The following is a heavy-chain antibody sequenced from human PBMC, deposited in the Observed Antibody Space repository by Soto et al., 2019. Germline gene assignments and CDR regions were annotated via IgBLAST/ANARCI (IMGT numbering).Heavy chain of an antibody. D-gene: IGHD3-3*01. CDR2: IYYSGST. CDR3: ARSPLSALDPFNYYYGMDV. J-gene: IGHJ6*02. Sequence: TSETLSLTCTVSGGSISSGGYYWSWIRQLPGKGLEWIGYIYYSGSTYYNPSLKSRVTISVDMSKNQFSLKLSSVTAADTAVYYCARSPLSALDPFNYYYGMDVWGQGTTVTVSS. CDR1: GGSISSGGYY. V-gene: IGHV4-31*03.